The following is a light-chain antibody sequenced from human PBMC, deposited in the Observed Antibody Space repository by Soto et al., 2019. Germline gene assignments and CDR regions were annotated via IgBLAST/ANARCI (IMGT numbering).Light chain of an antibody. CDR2: DVT. J-gene: IGLJ2*01. V-gene: IGLV2-14*01. Sequence: QSALTQPASVSGSPGQSITISCAGTSSDVGGYNYVSWYQQHPCKAPRLMIYDVTNRPSGVSNRFSGSKSGNTASLTISGRQAENEANYYCSLYTSSSSLVVFGGGTKLTVL. CDR3: SLYTSSSSLVV. CDR1: SSDVGGYNY.